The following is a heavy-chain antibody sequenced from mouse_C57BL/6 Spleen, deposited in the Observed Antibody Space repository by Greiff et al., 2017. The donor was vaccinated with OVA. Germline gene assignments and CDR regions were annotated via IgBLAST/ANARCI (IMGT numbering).Heavy chain of an antibody. CDR2: FHPYNDDT. CDR1: GYTFTTYP. J-gene: IGHJ4*01. CDR3: ARGGSSGRYYAMDY. Sequence: VKLMESGAELVKPGASVKMSCKASGYTFTTYPIEWMKQNHGKSLEWIGNFHPYNDDTKYNEKFKGKATLTVEKSSSTVYLELSRLTSDDSAVYYCARGGSSGRYYAMDYWGQGTSVTVSS. V-gene: IGHV1-47*01. D-gene: IGHD3-2*02.